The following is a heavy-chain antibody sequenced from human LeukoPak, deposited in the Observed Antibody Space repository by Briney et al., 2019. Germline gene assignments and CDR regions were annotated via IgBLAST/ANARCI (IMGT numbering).Heavy chain of an antibody. D-gene: IGHD2-21*01. CDR1: GGSISSYY. J-gene: IGHJ4*02. CDR2: IDHSGNT. V-gene: IGHV4-59*08. Sequence: SETLSLTCTVSGGSISSYYWSWIRQPPGKGLEWIGSIDHSGNTFYNPSLKSRVTISVDTSKNQFSLKLTSVTAADTAIYYCARGPPRYASYWGQGTLVTVSS. CDR3: ARGPPRYASY.